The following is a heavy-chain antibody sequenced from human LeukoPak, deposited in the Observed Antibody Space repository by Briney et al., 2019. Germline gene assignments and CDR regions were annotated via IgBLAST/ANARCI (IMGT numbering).Heavy chain of an antibody. J-gene: IGHJ4*02. V-gene: IGHV1-69*01. CDR3: ARVGFTSSWSNFDY. CDR1: GGTFSSYP. CDR2: IIPIFGTP. Sequence: SVKVSCKASGGTFSSYPINWVRQAPGQGLEWMGGIIPIFGTPTYSQKFQGTVTITADESTSTAYLELSSLRSEDTAMYYCARVGFTSSWSNFDYWGQGTLVTVSS. D-gene: IGHD6-13*01.